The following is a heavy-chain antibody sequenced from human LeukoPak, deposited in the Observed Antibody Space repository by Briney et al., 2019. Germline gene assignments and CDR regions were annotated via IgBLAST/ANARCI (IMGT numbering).Heavy chain of an antibody. V-gene: IGHV5-51*01. Sequence: NRGESLKISCKGSGYRFTSYWIGWVRQMPGKGLEWMGIIYPGDCDTRYNPSFQGQGTISAAKAISTTYLQLSSLKASDTAMYYCAIAGDSTASCYRWFSYWGQGTLVTVSS. J-gene: IGHJ4*02. D-gene: IGHD2-2*02. CDR1: GYRFTSYW. CDR2: IYPGDCDT. CDR3: AIAGDSTASCYRWFSY.